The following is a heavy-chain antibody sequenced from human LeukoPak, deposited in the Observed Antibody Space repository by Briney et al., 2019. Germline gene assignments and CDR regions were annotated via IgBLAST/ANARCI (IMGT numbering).Heavy chain of an antibody. CDR1: GFTFSDYF. CDR2: MSSSGGTV. CDR3: ARGAIRSHVSGYFDS. D-gene: IGHD3-16*01. Sequence: GGSLRLSCAASGFTFSDYFMTWVRQAPGKGREWISYMSSSGGTVYYADSVKGRFTISRDNAKNSLYLEMNSLRAEDTAVYYCARGAIRSHVSGYFDSWGPGMLVTVSS. V-gene: IGHV3-11*01. J-gene: IGHJ4*02.